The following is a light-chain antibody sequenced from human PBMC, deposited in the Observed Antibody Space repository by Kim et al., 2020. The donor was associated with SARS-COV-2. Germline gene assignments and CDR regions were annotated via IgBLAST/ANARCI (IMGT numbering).Light chain of an antibody. CDR3: QAWDSTFYV. J-gene: IGLJ1*01. CDR1: KLGNKY. CDR2: QDS. Sequence: SYELTQPPSVSVSPGQTASITCSGDKLGNKYAYWYQQKPGQSHVLVIYQDSKRPSGIPERFSGSNSGNTATLTISGTQAMDEADYYCQAWDSTFYVFGTG. V-gene: IGLV3-1*01.